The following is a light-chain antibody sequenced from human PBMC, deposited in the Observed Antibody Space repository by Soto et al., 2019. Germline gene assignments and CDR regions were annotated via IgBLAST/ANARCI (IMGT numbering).Light chain of an antibody. Sequence: QSVLTQPPSVSAAPGQRVTISCTGGSSNIGAGYEAHWYQQVPGTAPKLLIYENNNRPSGVPDRFSGSKSGTSASLAITGLQAEDEAEYYCQSYDSSLSGYVFGTGTKLTVL. CDR3: QSYDSSLSGYV. V-gene: IGLV1-40*01. CDR2: ENN. CDR1: SSNIGAGYE. J-gene: IGLJ1*01.